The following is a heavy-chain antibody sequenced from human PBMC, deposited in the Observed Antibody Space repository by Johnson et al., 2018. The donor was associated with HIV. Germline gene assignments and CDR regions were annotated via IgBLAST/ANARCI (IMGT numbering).Heavy chain of an antibody. Sequence: MQLVESGGGVVRPGGSLRLSCAASGFTFDDYGMSWVRHGPGKGLEWVSGINWNGGSTGYADSLKGRFTISRDNSKNTLYLQMNSLRAEDTAVYYCATLWFGEVSVYDAFDVWGQGTMVTVSS. CDR2: INWNGGST. D-gene: IGHD3-10*01. V-gene: IGHV3-20*04. J-gene: IGHJ3*01. CDR1: GFTFDDYG. CDR3: ATLWFGEVSVYDAFDV.